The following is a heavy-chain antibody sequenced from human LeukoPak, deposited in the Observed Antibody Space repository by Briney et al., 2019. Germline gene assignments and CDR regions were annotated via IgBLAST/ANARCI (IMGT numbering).Heavy chain of an antibody. CDR2: IDSRSGTI. D-gene: IGHD3-22*01. CDR3: ARVLRDSSGYYYYYYGMDV. J-gene: IGHJ6*02. Sequence: GGSLRLSCAASGFTFSIHSMNWVRQAPGKGLEWVSYIDSRSGTIYYGDSVKGRFTISRDNARNSLYLQMNSLRAEDTAVYYCARVLRDSSGYYYYYYGMDVWGQGTTVTVSS. V-gene: IGHV3-48*04. CDR1: GFTFSIHS.